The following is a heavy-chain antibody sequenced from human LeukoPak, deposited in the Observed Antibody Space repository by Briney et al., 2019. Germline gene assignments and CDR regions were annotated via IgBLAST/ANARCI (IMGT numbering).Heavy chain of an antibody. CDR2: IFYDGST. CDR3: ARLRQYESIAEDYFDY. D-gene: IGHD3-22*01. Sequence: PSETLSLTCSVSGGSVSSNNGGWIRHPPGKGLEWIWPIFYDGSTYYNLSLKSRVAVSEDKSNNRFSLNLNSVTAAYTAVYYCARLRQYESIAEDYFDYWGQGPLVPVSS. V-gene: IGHV4-39*02. CDR1: GGSVSSNNG. J-gene: IGHJ4*02.